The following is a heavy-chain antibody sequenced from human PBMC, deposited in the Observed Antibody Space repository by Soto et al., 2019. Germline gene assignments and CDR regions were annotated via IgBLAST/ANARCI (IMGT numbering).Heavy chain of an antibody. Sequence: SETLSLTCTVSGGSISSGGYYWSWIRQHPGKGLEWIGYIYYSGSTYYNPSLKSRVTISVDTSKNQFSLKLSSVTAADTAVYYCARYGTFGGVIVPAFDYWGQGTLVTVSS. V-gene: IGHV4-31*03. CDR3: ARYGTFGGVIVPAFDY. D-gene: IGHD3-16*02. CDR1: GGSISSGGYY. J-gene: IGHJ4*02. CDR2: IYYSGST.